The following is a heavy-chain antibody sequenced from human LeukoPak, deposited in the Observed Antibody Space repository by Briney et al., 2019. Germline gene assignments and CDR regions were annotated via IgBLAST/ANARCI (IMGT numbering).Heavy chain of an antibody. CDR3: AKGHSGWYFDY. J-gene: IGHJ4*02. D-gene: IGHD6-19*01. V-gene: IGHV3-48*03. CDR2: ISSSGSTI. Sequence: GGSLRLSCAASGLTFSSYEMNWVRQAPGKGLEWVSYISSSGSTIYYADSVKGRFTISRDNSKNTLYLQMNSLRAEDTAVYYCAKGHSGWYFDYWGQGTLVTVSS. CDR1: GLTFSSYE.